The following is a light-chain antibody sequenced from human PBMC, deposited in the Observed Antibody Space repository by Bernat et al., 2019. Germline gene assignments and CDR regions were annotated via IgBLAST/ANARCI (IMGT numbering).Light chain of an antibody. CDR2: EVN. V-gene: IGLV2-23*02. CDR3: CSYAGSSTLV. J-gene: IGLJ3*02. CDR1: STDVGTYNL. Sequence: QSALTQPASVSGSPGQSITISCTGTSTDVGTYNLVSWYQQYPGKAPKVMIFEVNKRPSGVSIRFSGSKSGNAASLTISGLQAEDEADYHCCSYAGSSTLVLGGGTKLTVL.